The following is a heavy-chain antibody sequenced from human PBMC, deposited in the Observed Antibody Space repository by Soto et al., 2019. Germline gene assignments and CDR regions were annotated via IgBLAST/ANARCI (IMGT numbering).Heavy chain of an antibody. Sequence: LRLSCTASGFTFGDYAMSWVRQAPGKGLEWVGFIRSKAYGGTTEYAASVKGRFTISRDDSKSIAYLQMNSLKTEDTAVYYCTRDVTGYSSGWAFDYWGQGTLVTVSS. CDR2: IRSKAYGGTT. D-gene: IGHD6-19*01. V-gene: IGHV3-49*04. J-gene: IGHJ4*02. CDR3: TRDVTGYSSGWAFDY. CDR1: GFTFGDYA.